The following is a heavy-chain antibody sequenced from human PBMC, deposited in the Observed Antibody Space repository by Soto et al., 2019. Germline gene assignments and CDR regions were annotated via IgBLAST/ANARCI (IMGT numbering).Heavy chain of an antibody. CDR2: INPSGGST. CDR3: ARERKLYSSSWYRDAFDI. J-gene: IGHJ3*02. CDR1: GDTFTSYY. V-gene: IGHV1-46*03. Sequence: VPGKVSCEACGDTFTSYYMHWVRQAPGQGLEWMGIINPSGGSTSYAQKFQGRVTMTRDTSTSTVYMELSSLRSEDTAVYYCARERKLYSSSWYRDAFDIWGQGTMVTVSS. D-gene: IGHD6-13*01.